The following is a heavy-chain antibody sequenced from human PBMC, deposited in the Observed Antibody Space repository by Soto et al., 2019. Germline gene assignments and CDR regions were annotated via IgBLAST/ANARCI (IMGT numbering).Heavy chain of an antibody. CDR2: VHASATS. Sequence: QVQLQESGPGLVKPSETLSLTCTVSGDSISPYYWTWLRQPPGTGLEFIGCVHASATSTYHPSLESRVTMSVDTSKNHFSARLQSVIAADTAGYYGPRRGDFAHDMDVRGYGTTVTVFS. CDR3: PRRGDFAHDMDV. J-gene: IGHJ6*03. V-gene: IGHV4-4*08. D-gene: IGHD3-10*01. CDR1: GDSISPYY.